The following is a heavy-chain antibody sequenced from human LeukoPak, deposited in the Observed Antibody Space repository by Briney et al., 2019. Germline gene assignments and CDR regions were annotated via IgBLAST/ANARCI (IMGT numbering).Heavy chain of an antibody. CDR3: ARGGTSPPGY. V-gene: IGHV3-7*01. J-gene: IGHJ4*02. Sequence: PGGSLRLSCAVSGFTFSDFWMSWVRQAPGKGMEWVANIKQDGSEKYYVDSVKGRFTISRDNAKNSLYLQMNSLRAEDTAVYYCARGGTSPPGYWGQGALVTVSS. CDR1: GFTFSDFW. D-gene: IGHD2-15*01. CDR2: IKQDGSEK.